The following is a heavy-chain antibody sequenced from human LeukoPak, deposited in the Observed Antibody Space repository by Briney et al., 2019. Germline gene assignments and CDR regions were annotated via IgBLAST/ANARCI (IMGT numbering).Heavy chain of an antibody. CDR3: AKEGSYDAFDI. V-gene: IGHV3-48*03. CDR1: GFTFSSYE. Sequence: PGGSLRRSCAASGFTFSSYEMDWVRQAPGKGLEWVSYISSSGSTINYADSVMGRFTVSRDNAENSLYLQMSSLRADDTAVYYCAKEGSYDAFDIWGQGTMVTVSS. CDR2: ISSSGSTI. D-gene: IGHD1-26*01. J-gene: IGHJ3*02.